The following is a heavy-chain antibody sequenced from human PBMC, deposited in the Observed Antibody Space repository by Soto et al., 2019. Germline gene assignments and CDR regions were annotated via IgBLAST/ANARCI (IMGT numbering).Heavy chain of an antibody. CDR2: ISGSNGNT. V-gene: IGHV1-18*01. J-gene: IGHJ4*02. Sequence: QVQLVQSGAEVKKPGASVKVSCKASGYTFTSYGWVRQAPGQGLEWMGWISGSNGNTNYAQKLQGRVTMTTDTSTSKGFMEVRRLSSEEPAGLFCARIRAAPGSYYFDYWGQGTLVTVSS. CDR3: ARIRAAPGSYYFDY. D-gene: IGHD6-13*01. CDR1: GYTFTSYG.